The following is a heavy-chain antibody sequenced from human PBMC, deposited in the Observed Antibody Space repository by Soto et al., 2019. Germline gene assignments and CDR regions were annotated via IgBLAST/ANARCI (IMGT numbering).Heavy chain of an antibody. D-gene: IGHD3-22*01. J-gene: IGHJ5*02. CDR3: VRDTSLEVIKGYNWFDP. CDR2: INRDGSIT. Sequence: EVQLVESGGGLVQPGGSLRLSCAASGFTLSSYWMHWVRQVPGRGLVWVSRINRDGSITDYADSVKGRFTIARDNAKNTLYLQMNSQTAEDTVVYYCVRDTSLEVIKGYNWFDPWGQGTLVTISP. V-gene: IGHV3-74*01. CDR1: GFTLSSYW.